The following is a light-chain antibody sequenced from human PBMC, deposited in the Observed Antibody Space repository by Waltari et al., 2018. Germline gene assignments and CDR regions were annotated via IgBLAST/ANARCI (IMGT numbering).Light chain of an antibody. CDR2: EGT. V-gene: IGLV2-23*01. CDR1: SSDLGSYNL. CDR3: CSYVRDITWV. J-gene: IGLJ3*02. Sequence: QSALTQPASVSGSPGQSITLSCTGTSSDLGSYNLVPWYQPHPGKAPKLTLYEGTQRPSGVSDRFSGSKSGDTASLTISGLQAEDEADYYCCSYVRDITWVFGGGTKLTVL.